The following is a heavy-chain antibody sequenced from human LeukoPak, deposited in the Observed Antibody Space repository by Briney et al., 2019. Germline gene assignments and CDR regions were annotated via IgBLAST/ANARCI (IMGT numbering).Heavy chain of an antibody. J-gene: IGHJ4*02. Sequence: SETLSLTCTVSGGSISSYYWSWIRQPPGKGLEWIGYIYYSGSTNYNPSLKSRVTISVDTSKNQFSLKLSSETAADTAVYYCAREVLGHFDYWGQGTLVTVSS. CDR2: IYYSGST. V-gene: IGHV4-59*01. CDR3: AREVLGHFDY. CDR1: GGSISSYY. D-gene: IGHD3-3*02.